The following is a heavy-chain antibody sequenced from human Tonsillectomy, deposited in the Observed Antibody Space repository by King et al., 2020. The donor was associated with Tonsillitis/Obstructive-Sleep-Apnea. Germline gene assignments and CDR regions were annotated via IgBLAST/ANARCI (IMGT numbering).Heavy chain of an antibody. V-gene: IGHV4-34*01. D-gene: IGHD3-10*02. CDR2: IDHSGST. Sequence: VQLQQWGAGLLKPSETLSLTCAVYGGSFSDYCWTWIRQPPGKGLEWIGEIDHSGSTNYNSSLKSRVTISEDTSKNQFSLKLCSVTAADTAVYYCARTLKLNCSGSYYYKDVWGKGTTVTVSS. CDR3: ARTLKLNCSGSYYYKDV. J-gene: IGHJ6*03. CDR1: GGSFSDYC.